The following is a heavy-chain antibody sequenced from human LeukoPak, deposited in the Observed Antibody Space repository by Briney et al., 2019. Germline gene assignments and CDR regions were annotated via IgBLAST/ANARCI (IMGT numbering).Heavy chain of an antibody. V-gene: IGHV3-21*01. J-gene: IGHJ6*03. CDR2: ISSSSSYI. Sequence: GGSLRLSCAASGFTFSSYSMNWVRQAPGKGLEWVSSISSSSSYIYYADSVKGRFTISRDNAKNSLYLQMNSLRAEDTAVYYCARDPGEYTILGYMDVWGKGTTVTVSS. CDR1: GFTFSSYS. D-gene: IGHD3-3*01. CDR3: ARDPGEYTILGYMDV.